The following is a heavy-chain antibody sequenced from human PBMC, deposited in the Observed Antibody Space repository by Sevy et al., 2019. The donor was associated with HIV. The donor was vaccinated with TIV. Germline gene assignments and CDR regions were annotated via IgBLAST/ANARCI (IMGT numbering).Heavy chain of an antibody. J-gene: IGHJ3*02. V-gene: IGHV1-2*02. CDR1: GYTFTGYY. CDR3: ARGYYDSSGYYGRDDAFDI. CDR2: INPNSGGT. D-gene: IGHD3-22*01. Sequence: ASVKVSCKASGYTFTGYYMHWVRQAPGQGLEWMGWINPNSGGTNYAQKFQGRVTMTRDTSISTAYMELSRLRSDDTAVYYCARGYYDSSGYYGRDDAFDIWGQGTMVTVSS.